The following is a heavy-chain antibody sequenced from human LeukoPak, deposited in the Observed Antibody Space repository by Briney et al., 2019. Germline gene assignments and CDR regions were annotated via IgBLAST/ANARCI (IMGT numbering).Heavy chain of an antibody. V-gene: IGHV3-21*01. CDR1: GFTFSSYS. D-gene: IGHD3-10*01. CDR3: ARTFRDLGPGAFDI. CDR2: ISSSSSYI. J-gene: IGHJ3*02. Sequence: PGGSLRLSCAASGFTFSSYSMNWVRQAPGKGLEWVSSISSSSSYIYYADSVKGRFTISRDNAKNSLYLQMNSLRAEDTAVYYCARTFRDLGPGAFDIWGQGTMVTVSS.